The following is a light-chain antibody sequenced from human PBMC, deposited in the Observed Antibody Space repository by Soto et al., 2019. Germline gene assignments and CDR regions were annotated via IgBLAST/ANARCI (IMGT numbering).Light chain of an antibody. CDR3: AAWDDSLNGYV. CDR2: SNN. J-gene: IGLJ1*01. Sequence: QSVLTQPLSVSGTPGLRVNISCSGGISNIGKDTVNWYQQLPGTAPKLLIYSNNQRPSGVPDRFSGSKSGTSASLAISGLQSEDEADYYCAAWDDSLNGYVFGTGTKLTVL. V-gene: IGLV1-44*01. CDR1: ISNIGKDT.